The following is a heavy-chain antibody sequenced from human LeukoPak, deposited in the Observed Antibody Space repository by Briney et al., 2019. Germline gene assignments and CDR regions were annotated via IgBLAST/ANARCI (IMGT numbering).Heavy chain of an antibody. CDR1: GITLSNYG. Sequence: GGSLRLSCAVSGITLSNYGMSWVRQAPGKGLEWVAGISGTGGSTNYADSVKGRFTISRDNPKNTLYLQINSLRAEDTAVYFCAKRGVVIRVILVGFHKEAYYFDSWGQGALVTVSS. CDR2: ISGTGGST. J-gene: IGHJ4*02. V-gene: IGHV3-23*01. D-gene: IGHD3-10*01. CDR3: AKRGVVIRVILVGFHKEAYYFDS.